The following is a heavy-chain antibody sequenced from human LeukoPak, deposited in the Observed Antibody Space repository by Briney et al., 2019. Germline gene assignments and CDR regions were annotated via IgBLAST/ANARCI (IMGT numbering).Heavy chain of an antibody. CDR1: GYTFTSYD. V-gene: IGHV1-8*01. CDR2: MNPNSGNT. Sequence: ASVKVSCKASGYTFTSYDINWVRQATGQGLEWMGWMNPNSGNTGYAQKFQGRVTMTRNTSISTAYMELSSLRFEDTAVYYCARARNQRYSGYDFGYWGQGTLVTVSS. CDR3: ARARNQRYSGYDFGY. D-gene: IGHD5-12*01. J-gene: IGHJ4*02.